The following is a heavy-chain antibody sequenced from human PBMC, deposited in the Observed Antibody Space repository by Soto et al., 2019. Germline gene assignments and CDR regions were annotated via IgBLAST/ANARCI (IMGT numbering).Heavy chain of an antibody. CDR1: GFTFSSYG. D-gene: IGHD3-16*02. Sequence: GGSLRLSCAASGFTFSSYGMHWVRQAPGKGLEWVAVISYDGSNKYYADSVKGRFTISRDNSKNTLYLQMNSLRAEDTAVYYCAKGVMITFGGVIDHYFDYWGQGTLVTVSS. CDR2: ISYDGSNK. CDR3: AKGVMITFGGVIDHYFDY. J-gene: IGHJ4*02. V-gene: IGHV3-30*18.